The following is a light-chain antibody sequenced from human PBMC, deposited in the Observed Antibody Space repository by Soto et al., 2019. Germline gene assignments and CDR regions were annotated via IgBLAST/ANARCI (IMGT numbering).Light chain of an antibody. CDR3: SSYTGSSTS. Sequence: QSALTQPASVSGSPGQSITISCTGTSSDVGRYNYVSWYQQHPGKAPKLIIYDVTYRPSGVSDRFSGSKSGSTASLTISGLQAEDEADYYCSSYTGSSTSFGGGTQLTSF. V-gene: IGLV2-14*01. J-gene: IGLJ7*02. CDR1: SSDVGRYNY. CDR2: DVT.